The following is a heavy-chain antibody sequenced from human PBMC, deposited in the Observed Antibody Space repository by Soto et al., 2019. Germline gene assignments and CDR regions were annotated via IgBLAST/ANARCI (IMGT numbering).Heavy chain of an antibody. CDR3: ARESSIAAHEVDY. D-gene: IGHD6-6*01. CDR2: ISSSSSYI. CDR1: GFTFSSYS. V-gene: IGHV3-21*01. J-gene: IGHJ4*02. Sequence: GSLRLSCAASGFTFSSYSMNGVRQAPGKGLEWVSSISSSSSYIYYADSVKGRFTISRDNAKNSLYLQMNSLRAEDTAVYYCARESSIAAHEVDYWGQGTLVTVSS.